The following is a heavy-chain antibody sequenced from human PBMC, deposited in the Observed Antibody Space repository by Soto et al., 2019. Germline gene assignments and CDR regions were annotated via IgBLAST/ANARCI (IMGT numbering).Heavy chain of an antibody. CDR3: ARDGWGSNWYFDL. CDR1: GVTFKDYG. V-gene: IGHV3-30*03. J-gene: IGHJ2*01. D-gene: IGHD3-16*01. Sequence: GGSLRLSCGAPGVTFKDYGMHWVRQAPGKGLEWVAVISYDGKQTYYADSVKGRFTISKDKSKRTLFLQMNSLRVDDTAVYYCARDGWGSNWYFDLWGRGTMVTVSS. CDR2: ISYDGKQT.